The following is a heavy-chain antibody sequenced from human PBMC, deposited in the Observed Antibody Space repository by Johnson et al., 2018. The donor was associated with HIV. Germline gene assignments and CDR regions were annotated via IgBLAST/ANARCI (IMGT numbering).Heavy chain of an antibody. J-gene: IGHJ3*02. CDR2: ISDDGSNK. D-gene: IGHD3-9*01. CDR3: ASPEAPYYDILTGYYPGALDI. CDR1: GFNFSSNG. Sequence: VQLVESGGGLVQPGGSLRLSCAASGFNFSSNGMFWVRQAPDKGLEWVAVISDDGSNKYYADSMKGRFTISRDNSKNTLYLQMNSLRAEDTAVYYCASPEAPYYDILTGYYPGALDIWGQGTMVTVSS. V-gene: IGHV3-30*03.